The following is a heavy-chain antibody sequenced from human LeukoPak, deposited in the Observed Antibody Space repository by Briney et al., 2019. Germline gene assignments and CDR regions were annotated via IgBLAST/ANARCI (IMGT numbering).Heavy chain of an antibody. CDR1: GGSMSSYY. V-gene: IGHV4-59*06. J-gene: IGHJ4*02. CDR3: ARFLDFSPRPGFDY. Sequence: SETLSLTCTVSGGSMSSYYWNWIRQHPGKGLEWIGYIYYTGSTYYNPSLQSRVTISVDTSKNQFSLKLSSVTAADTAVYYCARFLDFSPRPGFDYWGQGTLVTVSS. CDR2: IYYTGST. D-gene: IGHD3-3*01.